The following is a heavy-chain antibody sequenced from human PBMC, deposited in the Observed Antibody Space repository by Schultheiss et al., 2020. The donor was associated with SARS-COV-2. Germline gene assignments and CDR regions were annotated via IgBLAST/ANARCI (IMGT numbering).Heavy chain of an antibody. J-gene: IGHJ6*02. CDR2: MFYTDNT. D-gene: IGHD2/OR15-2a*01. CDR3: ARRSTTSVGMDV. V-gene: IGHV4-59*12. CDR1: GGSISSYY. Sequence: SETLSLTCTVSGGSISSYYWSWIRQPPGKGLEWIGSMFYTDNTYYNPPLKSRVTISVDTSKNQFSLKLSSVTAADTAVYYCARRSTTSVGMDVWGQGTTVTVSS.